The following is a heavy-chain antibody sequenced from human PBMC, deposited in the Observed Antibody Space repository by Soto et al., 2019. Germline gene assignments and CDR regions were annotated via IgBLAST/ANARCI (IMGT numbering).Heavy chain of an antibody. Sequence: QVQLVESGGGVVQPGRSLRLSCAASGFTFSSYGMHWVRQAPGKGLEWVAVISYDGSNKYYADSVKGRFTISRDNSKNTLYLQMNSLRAEDTAVYYCAKMGWELQGDDYWGQGTLDTVSS. CDR1: GFTFSSYG. D-gene: IGHD1-26*01. CDR2: ISYDGSNK. CDR3: AKMGWELQGDDY. V-gene: IGHV3-30*18. J-gene: IGHJ4*02.